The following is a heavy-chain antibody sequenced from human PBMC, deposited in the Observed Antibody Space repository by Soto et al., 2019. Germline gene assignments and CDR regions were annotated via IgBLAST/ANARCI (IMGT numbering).Heavy chain of an antibody. V-gene: IGHV3-23*01. J-gene: IGHJ4*02. D-gene: IGHD6-13*01. Sequence: EVQLLESGGGLVQPGGSLRLSCAASGFTFSSYAMSWVRQAPGKGLEWVSAISGSGGSTYYADSVKGRFTISRDNSKNTMYLQMNSLRAEDTAVYYCAKGNSSQGRYFDYWGQGTLVTVSS. CDR3: AKGNSSQGRYFDY. CDR2: ISGSGGST. CDR1: GFTFSSYA.